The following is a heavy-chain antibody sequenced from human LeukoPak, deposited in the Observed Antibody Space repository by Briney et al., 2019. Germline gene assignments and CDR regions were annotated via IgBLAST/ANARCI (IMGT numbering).Heavy chain of an antibody. J-gene: IGHJ4*02. CDR2: INSDGSST. CDR1: GFTFSSYW. V-gene: IGHV3-74*01. CDR3: ARAIKAVAGTFHRDYYFDY. Sequence: HPGGSLRLSCAASGFTFSSYWMHWVRHAPGKGLVWVSRINSDGSSTNYADSVKGRFTISRDNAKNTLHLQMNSLRAEDTAVYYCARAIKAVAGTFHRDYYFDYWGQGTLVTVSS. D-gene: IGHD6-19*01.